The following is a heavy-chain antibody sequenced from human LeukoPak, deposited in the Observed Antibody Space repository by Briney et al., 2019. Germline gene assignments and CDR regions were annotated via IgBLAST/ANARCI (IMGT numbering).Heavy chain of an antibody. J-gene: IGHJ4*02. CDR3: ARLYYYEGKALDY. CDR2: ISGSGDRT. CDR1: GFTFNSYG. V-gene: IGHV3-23*01. D-gene: IGHD3-22*01. Sequence: GGSLRLSCAASGFTFNSYGMSWVRQAPGKGLEWVSAISGSGDRTYYADSVKGRFTISRDNSKNTLYLQMNSLRAEDTAVYYCARLYYYEGKALDYWGQGTLVTVSS.